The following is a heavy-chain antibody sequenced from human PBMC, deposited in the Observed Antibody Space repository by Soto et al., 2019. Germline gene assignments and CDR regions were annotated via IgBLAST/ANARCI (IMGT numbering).Heavy chain of an antibody. V-gene: IGHV3-74*01. CDR1: GFTFSSYW. J-gene: IGHJ4*02. D-gene: IGHD2-21*02. Sequence: GGSLRLSCAASGFTFSSYWMHWVRQGPGKGLVWVSRVNSDESTISYADSVKGRFTISRDNAKNTLYLQMSSLRVEDTALYYCVCFECGRTAVVTAMEANGYWGQGTLVTVSS. CDR3: VCFECGRTAVVTAMEANGY. CDR2: VNSDESTI.